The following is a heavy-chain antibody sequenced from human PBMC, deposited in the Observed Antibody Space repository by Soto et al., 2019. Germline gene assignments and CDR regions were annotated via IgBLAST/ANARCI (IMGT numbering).Heavy chain of an antibody. V-gene: IGHV6-1*01. CDR1: GETVSSNTAS. J-gene: IGHJ6*02. CDR3: ARDWGYDPDPTYYYGMDV. CDR2: IYYKSRWYN. D-gene: IGHD5-12*01. Sequence: SQTLSLTGAISGETVSSNTASWNWIRQSPSRGLEWLGRIYYKSRWYNDYSESLKSRIAIIPDTSGNQFSLQLNSMIPEDTAVYYCARDWGYDPDPTYYYGMDVWGQGTKVTVSS.